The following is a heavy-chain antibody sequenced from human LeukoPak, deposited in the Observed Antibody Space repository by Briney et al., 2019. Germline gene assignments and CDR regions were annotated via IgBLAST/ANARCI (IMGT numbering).Heavy chain of an antibody. V-gene: IGHV4-39*02. CDR3: AREYCSGGSCYSSYYYYMDV. J-gene: IGHJ6*03. D-gene: IGHD2-15*01. CDR2: IYYSGST. Sequence: KPSETLSLTCTVSGGSISSSSYYWGWIRQPPGKGLEWIGSIYYSGSTYYNPSLKSRVTISVDTSKNQFSLKLSSVTAADTAVYYCAREYCSGGSCYSSYYYYMDVWGKGTTVTVSS. CDR1: GGSISSSSYY.